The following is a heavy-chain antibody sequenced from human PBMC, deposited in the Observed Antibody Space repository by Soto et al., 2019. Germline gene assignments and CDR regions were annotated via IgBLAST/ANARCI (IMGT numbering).Heavy chain of an antibody. CDR2: INHSGRV. CDR3: STRAYDTNGYYRFDP. CDR1: GGSFSGHS. Sequence: SETLSLTCAVYGGSFSGHSWSWIRQSPGKGLEWIGDINHSGRVNYSPSLKSRITISLDTSKNQFSLTLSAVTAADTAMYYCSTRAYDTNGYYRFDPWGQGTLVTVSS. V-gene: IGHV4-34*01. D-gene: IGHD3-22*01. J-gene: IGHJ5*01.